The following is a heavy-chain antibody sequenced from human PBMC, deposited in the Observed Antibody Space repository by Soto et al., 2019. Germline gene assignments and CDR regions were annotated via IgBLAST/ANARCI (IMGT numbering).Heavy chain of an antibody. J-gene: IGHJ6*02. V-gene: IGHV3-30-3*01. CDR1: GFTFSSYA. Sequence: HPGGSLRLSCAASGFTFSSYAMHWVRQAPGKGLEWVAVISYDGSNKYYADSVKGRFTISRDNSKNTLYLQMNSLRAEDTAVYYCARGSYYYGMDVWGQGTTVTVSS. CDR3: ARGSYYYGMDV. CDR2: ISYDGSNK.